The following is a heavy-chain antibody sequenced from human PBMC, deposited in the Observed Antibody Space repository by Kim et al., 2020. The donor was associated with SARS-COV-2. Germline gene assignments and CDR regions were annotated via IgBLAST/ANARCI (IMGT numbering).Heavy chain of an antibody. Sequence: YTHPSLKSRVTLSVETSRNQFSLKLSSVTAADTAVFYCTRHLSGSSWFDYWGQGTLVTVSS. J-gene: IGHJ4*02. V-gene: IGHV4-39*01. CDR3: TRHLSGSSWFDY. D-gene: IGHD6-13*01.